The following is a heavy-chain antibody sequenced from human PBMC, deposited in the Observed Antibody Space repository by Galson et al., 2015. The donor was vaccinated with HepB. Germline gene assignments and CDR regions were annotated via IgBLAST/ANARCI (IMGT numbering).Heavy chain of an antibody. CDR3: ARKMYAFDI. J-gene: IGHJ3*02. Sequence: SLRLSCAASGFTVSNSYMSWVRQTPGKGLEWVSIIYGGGSTYYAGSVKGRFTISRDNSKNTLYLQMNSLRAEDTAVYYCARKMYAFDIWGQGTMVTVSS. CDR2: IYGGGST. CDR1: GFTVSNSY. V-gene: IGHV3-53*01.